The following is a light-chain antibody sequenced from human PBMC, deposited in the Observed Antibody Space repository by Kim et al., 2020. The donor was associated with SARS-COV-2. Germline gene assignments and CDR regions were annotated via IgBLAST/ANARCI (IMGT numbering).Light chain of an antibody. CDR2: SAS. Sequence: DIQMTQSPSSLPASAGDRITLTCRASQNIGTYLNWYQQRPGEAPKLLIYSASTLRSEVPSRFSGSGSGTDFTLTINSLHPEDFASYFCQQSYIIPITFGPGTRLEIK. CDR1: QNIGTY. J-gene: IGKJ5*01. V-gene: IGKV1-39*01. CDR3: QQSYIIPIT.